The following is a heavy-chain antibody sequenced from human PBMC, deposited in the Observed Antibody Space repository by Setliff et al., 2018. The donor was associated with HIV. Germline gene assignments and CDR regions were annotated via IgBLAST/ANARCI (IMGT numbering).Heavy chain of an antibody. Sequence: GSLRLSCAASGFTFSDYYMSWIRQAPGKGLEWVSYISSSSSIIYYADSVKGRFTISRDNSKNTLYLQMNSLRAEDTAVYYCASPGSGSYINWFGPWGQGTLVTVSS. V-gene: IGHV3-11*04. D-gene: IGHD3-10*01. CDR2: ISSSSSII. J-gene: IGHJ5*02. CDR3: ASPGSGSYINWFGP. CDR1: GFTFSDYY.